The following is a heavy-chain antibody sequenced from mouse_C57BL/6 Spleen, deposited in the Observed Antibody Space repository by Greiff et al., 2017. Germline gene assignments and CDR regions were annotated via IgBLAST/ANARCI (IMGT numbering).Heavy chain of an antibody. V-gene: IGHV1-55*01. CDR1: GYTFTSYW. Sequence: QVQLQQPGAELVKPGASVKMSCKASGYTFTSYWITWVKQRPGQGLEWIGDIYPGSGSTNYNEKFKSKATLTVDTSSSTAYMQLSSLTSEDSAVYYCAREGADYSNGGYYFDYWGQGTTLTVSS. CDR2: IYPGSGST. CDR3: AREGADYSNGGYYFDY. J-gene: IGHJ2*01. D-gene: IGHD2-5*01.